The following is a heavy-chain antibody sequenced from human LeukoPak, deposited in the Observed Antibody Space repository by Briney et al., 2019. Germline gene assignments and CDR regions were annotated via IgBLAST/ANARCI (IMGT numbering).Heavy chain of an antibody. J-gene: IGHJ4*02. Sequence: SETLSLTCAVYGGSFSGYYWSWIRQPPGKGLEWIGEINHSGSTNYNPSLKSRATISVDTSKNQFSLKLSSVTAADTAVYYCASGAYYYDQFDYWGQGTLVTVSS. CDR1: GGSFSGYY. D-gene: IGHD3-22*01. V-gene: IGHV4-34*01. CDR2: INHSGST. CDR3: ASGAYYYDQFDY.